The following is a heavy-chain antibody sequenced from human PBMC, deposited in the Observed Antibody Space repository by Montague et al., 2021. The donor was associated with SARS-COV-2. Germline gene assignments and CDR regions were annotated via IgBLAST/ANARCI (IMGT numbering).Heavy chain of an antibody. CDR3: ANKGAYDVPIDY. J-gene: IGHJ4*02. Sequence: SETLSLTCTVSGGSVSSGSFHWSWIRQPPGKGLEYIGYISSSGSANYNPSFKSRVAISLDTSESQLSLRLSSVTAADTAVYYCANKGAYDVPIDYWGLGTLVTVSS. D-gene: IGHD3-3*01. CDR1: GGSVSSGSFH. V-gene: IGHV4-61*01. CDR2: ISSSGSA.